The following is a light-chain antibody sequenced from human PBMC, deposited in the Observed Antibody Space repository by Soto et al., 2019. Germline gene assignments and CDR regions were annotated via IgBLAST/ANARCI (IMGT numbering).Light chain of an antibody. J-gene: IGLJ3*02. CDR2: TNY. V-gene: IGLV1-47*02. CDR1: SSNIGSDY. CDR3: AAWDARLSAWA. Sequence: QSVLTQPPSASGTPGQRVTISCSGSSSNIGSDYVYWFQQLPGTAPKLLIYTNYQRPSGVPDRFSGSKSGTSASLAISGLRSEDEADYWCAAWDARLSAWAFGGGTQLTVL.